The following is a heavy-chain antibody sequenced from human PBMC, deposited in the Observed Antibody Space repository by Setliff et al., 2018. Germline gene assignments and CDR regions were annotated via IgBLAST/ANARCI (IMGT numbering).Heavy chain of an antibody. CDR1: GGTFRSYA. V-gene: IGHV1-69*13. CDR3: ARGERYSSGWMTDYGMDV. J-gene: IGHJ6*02. Sequence: GASVKVSCKASGGTFRSYAISWVRQAPGQGLEWMGGIIPIFGTANYAQKFQGRVTITADESTSTAYMELSSLRSEDTAVYYCARGERYSSGWMTDYGMDVWGQGTTVTVSS. D-gene: IGHD6-19*01. CDR2: IIPIFGTA.